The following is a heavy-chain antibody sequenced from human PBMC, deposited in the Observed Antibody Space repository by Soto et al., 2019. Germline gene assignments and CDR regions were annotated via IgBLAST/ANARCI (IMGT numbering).Heavy chain of an antibody. J-gene: IGHJ4*02. CDR1: GFTFSTYA. CDR3: AIAYSSSWYASFDY. D-gene: IGHD6-13*01. V-gene: IGHV3-23*01. Sequence: GGSLRLSFAASGFTFSTYAMTWVRQAPGKGLEWVSAISGSGGSTYYADSVKGRFTISRDNSKNTLYLQMNSLRAEDTAVYYCAIAYSSSWYASFDYWGQGTLVTVSS. CDR2: ISGSGGST.